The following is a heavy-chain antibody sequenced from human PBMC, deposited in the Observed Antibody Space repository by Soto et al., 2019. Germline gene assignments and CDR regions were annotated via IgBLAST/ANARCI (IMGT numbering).Heavy chain of an antibody. J-gene: IGHJ6*02. CDR3: ARAKGYSSSWYGYYYYGMDV. V-gene: IGHV1-69*01. CDR2: IIPIFGTA. CDR1: GGTFSSYA. D-gene: IGHD6-13*01. Sequence: QVQLVQSGAEVKKPGSSVKVSCKASGGTFSSYAISWVRQAPGQGLEWMGGIIPIFGTANYAQKFQGRVTITADESTSTAYMEQSSLRSEDTAGYYGARAKGYSSSWYGYYYYGMDVWGQGTTVTVSS.